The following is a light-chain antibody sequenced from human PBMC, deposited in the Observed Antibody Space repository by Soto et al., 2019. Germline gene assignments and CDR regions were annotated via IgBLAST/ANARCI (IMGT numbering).Light chain of an antibody. Sequence: DIILTQSPAIVSVSPGERATLSCRASRSVSTNLAWYQHKHGQAPRLLIYGASTRVTDIPPRFSGSGSGTDFTLTINYLKSEDFGGYYCQQYDKTVPPVTFGGGTKVEI. CDR1: RSVSTN. CDR2: GAS. V-gene: IGKV3-15*01. CDR3: QQYDKTVPPVT. J-gene: IGKJ4*01.